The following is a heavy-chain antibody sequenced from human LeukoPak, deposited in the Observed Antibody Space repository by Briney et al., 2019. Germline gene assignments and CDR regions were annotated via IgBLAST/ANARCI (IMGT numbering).Heavy chain of an antibody. CDR2: IKQDGSEK. CDR3: ARGTVGGSYFDY. J-gene: IGHJ4*02. V-gene: IGHV3-7*03. D-gene: IGHD1-26*01. Sequence: GGSLRLSCAASGFTFSRYWMSWVRQVPRKGLEWVANIKQDGSEKYFVDSVKGRFTISRDNAKNSLYLQMNSLRAEDTAVYYCARGTVGGSYFDYWGQGTLDTVSS. CDR1: GFTFSRYW.